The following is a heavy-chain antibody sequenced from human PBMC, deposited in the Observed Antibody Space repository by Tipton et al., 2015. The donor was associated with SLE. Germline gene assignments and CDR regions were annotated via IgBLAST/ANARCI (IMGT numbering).Heavy chain of an antibody. J-gene: IGHJ4*02. Sequence: LSCTVSGGFFSGFYWSWIRQPDGKGLEWSGRIYSSGSPNYNPSLKSRVTMSVDTSKNQFSLSLRFVTAADTAVYYCANTEYVFVNGDFWVQGKPVSVSS. CDR1: GGFFSGFY. V-gene: IGHV4-4*07. D-gene: IGHD2/OR15-2a*01. CDR3: ANTEYVFVNGDF. CDR2: IYSSGSP.